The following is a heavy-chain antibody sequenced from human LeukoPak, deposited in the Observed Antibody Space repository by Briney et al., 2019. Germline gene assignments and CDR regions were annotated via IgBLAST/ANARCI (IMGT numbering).Heavy chain of an antibody. Sequence: RGESLKISCKGSGYSFTSYWIGWVRQMPGKGLEWMGIIYPGDSDTRYSPSFQGQVTISGDKSISTAYLQWSSLKASDTAMYHCARLFRCSGGSCYADYWGQGTLVTVSS. CDR1: GYSFTSYW. J-gene: IGHJ4*02. CDR2: IYPGDSDT. V-gene: IGHV5-51*01. D-gene: IGHD2-15*01. CDR3: ARLFRCSGGSCYADY.